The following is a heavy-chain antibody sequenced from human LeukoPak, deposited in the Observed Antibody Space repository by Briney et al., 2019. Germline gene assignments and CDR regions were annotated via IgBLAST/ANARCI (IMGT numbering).Heavy chain of an antibody. J-gene: IGHJ4*02. CDR3: ARRNTAMVAGLDY. Sequence: ASVKVSCKASGYTFTTYDINWVRQATGQGLEWMGWMNPNSGNTGYAQKFQGRVTMTRNTSISTAFMELSGLRSEDTAVYFCARRNTAMVAGLDYCGQGSLVTVSS. D-gene: IGHD5-18*01. CDR1: GYTFTTYD. CDR2: MNPNSGNT. V-gene: IGHV1-8*01.